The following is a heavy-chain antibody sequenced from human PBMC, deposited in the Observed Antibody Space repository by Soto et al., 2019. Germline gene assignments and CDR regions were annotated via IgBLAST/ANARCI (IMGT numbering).Heavy chain of an antibody. Sequence: QVQLVQSGAEVKRPGTSVKVSCKASGYTFTNYGISWVRQATGQGPEWMGWINGYNDNKKYAKKLQGRVPITTDKSTSTAYMELRRMRSDATAIYDWARGGSSWSTEYYQYWGQGTLVIVSS. D-gene: IGHD6-13*01. V-gene: IGHV1-18*04. CDR1: GYTFTNYG. CDR3: ARGGSSWSTEYYQY. J-gene: IGHJ1*01. CDR2: INGYNDNK.